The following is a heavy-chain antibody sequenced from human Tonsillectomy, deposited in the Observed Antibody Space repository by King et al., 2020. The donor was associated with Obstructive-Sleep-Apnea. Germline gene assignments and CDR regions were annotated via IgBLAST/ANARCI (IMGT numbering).Heavy chain of an antibody. CDR2: NNPNSGGS. D-gene: IGHD3-10*01. V-gene: IGHV1-2*02. CDR3: ARDRGGFDY. Sequence: QLVQSGDEVKKPGASVKVSCKASGYTFTGYYMHWVRQAPGQGLEWMGWNNPNSGGSKYAQKFQGRVTMTRDTSISTAYMELSMLSSDDTAVYYCARDRGGFDYWGEGTLDSV. CDR1: GYTFTGYY. J-gene: IGHJ4*02.